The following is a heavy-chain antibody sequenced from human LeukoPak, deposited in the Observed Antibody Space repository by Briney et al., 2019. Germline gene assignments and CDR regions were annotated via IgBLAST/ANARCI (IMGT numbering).Heavy chain of an antibody. V-gene: IGHV4-39*02. D-gene: IGHD5-12*01. CDR2: IYYSGST. J-gene: IGHJ3*02. CDR1: GGSISSSSYY. Sequence: PSETLSLTCTVSGGSISSSSYYWGWIRQPPGKGLEWIGSIYYSGSTYYNPSLKSRVTISVDTSKNQFSLKLGSVTAADTAVYYCAREASLDAFDIWGQGTMVTVSS. CDR3: AREASLDAFDI.